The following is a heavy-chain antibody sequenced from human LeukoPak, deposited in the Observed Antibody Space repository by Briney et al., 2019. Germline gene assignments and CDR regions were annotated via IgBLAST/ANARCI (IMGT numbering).Heavy chain of an antibody. D-gene: IGHD2-2*02. J-gene: IGHJ4*02. CDR3: AKYPRTFDF. CDR1: GFNFKSFW. V-gene: IGHV3-7*01. CDR2: IDYDGSGK. Sequence: GGSLRLPCAASGFNFKSFWMSWVRQVPTKGLEWVATIDYDGSGKYYVDSVKGRFTISRDNVKNSLYLEMNSLRAEDTAIYFCAKYPRTFDFWGQGILVTVSS.